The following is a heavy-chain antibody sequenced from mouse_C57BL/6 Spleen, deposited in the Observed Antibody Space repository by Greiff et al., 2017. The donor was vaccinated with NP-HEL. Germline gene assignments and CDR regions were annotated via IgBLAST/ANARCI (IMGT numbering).Heavy chain of an antibody. V-gene: IGHV1-15*01. CDR1: GYTFTDYE. J-gene: IGHJ3*01. D-gene: IGHD3-3*01. CDR3: TRKGRPNFAY. CDR2: IDPETGGT. Sequence: QVQLQESGAELVRPGASVTLSCKASGYTFTDYEMHWVKQTPVHGLEWIGAIDPETGGTAYNQKFKGKAILTADKSSSTAYMELRSLTSEDSAVYYCTRKGRPNFAYWGQGTLVTVSA.